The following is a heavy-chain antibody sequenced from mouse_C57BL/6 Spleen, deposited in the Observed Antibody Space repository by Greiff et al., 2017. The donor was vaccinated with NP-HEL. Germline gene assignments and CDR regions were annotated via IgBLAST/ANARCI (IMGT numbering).Heavy chain of an antibody. Sequence: VMLVESGPGLVAPSQSLSITCTVSGFSLTSYAISWVRQPPGKGLEWLGVIWTGGGTNYNSALKSRLSISKDNSKSQVFLKMNSLQTDDTARYYCARNSITTVVAPYWYFDVWGTGTTVTVSS. V-gene: IGHV2-9-1*01. D-gene: IGHD1-1*01. CDR3: ARNSITTVVAPYWYFDV. J-gene: IGHJ1*03. CDR1: GFSLTSYA. CDR2: IWTGGGT.